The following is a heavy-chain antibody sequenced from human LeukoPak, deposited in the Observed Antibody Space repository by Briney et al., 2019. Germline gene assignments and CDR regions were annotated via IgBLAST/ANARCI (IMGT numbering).Heavy chain of an antibody. CDR2: IRYDGSNK. CDR1: GFTFSSYG. CDR3: AKGLFVNDAFDI. V-gene: IGHV3-30*02. J-gene: IGHJ3*02. Sequence: PGGSLRLSCAASGFTFSSYGMHWVRQAPGKGLEWVAFIRYDGSNKYYADSVKGRFTISRDNSKNTLYLQMNSLRAEDTAVYYCAKGLFVNDAFDIWGQGTMVTVSS.